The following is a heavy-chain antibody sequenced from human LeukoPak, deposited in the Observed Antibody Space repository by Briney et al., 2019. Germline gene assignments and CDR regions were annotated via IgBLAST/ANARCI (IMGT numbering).Heavy chain of an antibody. Sequence: ASVKVSCKASGYTFTSYAMNWMRQAPGQGLEWMGWINTNTGNPTYAQGFTGRFVLSLDTSVSTAYLQISSLEADDTAVYYCASRCSSPHPEVFFDYGGQEPRVTVSS. V-gene: IGHV7-4-1*02. J-gene: IGHJ4*02. CDR3: ASRCSSPHPEVFFDY. D-gene: IGHD3-10*02. CDR2: INTNTGNP. CDR1: GYTFTSYA.